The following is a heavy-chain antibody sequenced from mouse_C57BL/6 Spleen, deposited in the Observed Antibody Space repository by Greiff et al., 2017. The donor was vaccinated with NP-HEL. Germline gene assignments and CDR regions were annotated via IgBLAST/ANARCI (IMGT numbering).Heavy chain of an antibody. CDR3: ARYEAGSSGYFDV. D-gene: IGHD1-1*01. V-gene: IGHV1-55*01. CDR1: GYTFTSYW. J-gene: IGHJ1*03. Sequence: QVQLQQPGAELVKPGASVKMSCKASGYTFTSYWITWVKQRPGQGLEWIGDIYPGSGSTNYNEKFKGKATLTADKSSSTAYMQLSSLTSEDSAVYFCARYEAGSSGYFDVWGTGTTVTVSS. CDR2: IYPGSGST.